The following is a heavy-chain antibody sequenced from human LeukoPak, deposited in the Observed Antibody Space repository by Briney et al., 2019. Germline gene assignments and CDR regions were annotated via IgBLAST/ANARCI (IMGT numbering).Heavy chain of an antibody. J-gene: IGHJ4*02. Sequence: PGGSLRLSCVASGFTVSSNYMTWVRQAPGRGLEWVSVIYSGGSTYYADSVKGRFTISRDNSKNTLYLQMNSLRAEDTAVYYCARDRSGSYDYWGQGTLVTVSS. CDR1: GFTVSSNY. CDR2: IYSGGST. D-gene: IGHD1-26*01. V-gene: IGHV3-66*02. CDR3: ARDRSGSYDY.